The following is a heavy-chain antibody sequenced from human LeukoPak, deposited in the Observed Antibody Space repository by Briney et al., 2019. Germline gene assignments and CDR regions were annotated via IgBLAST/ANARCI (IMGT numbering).Heavy chain of an antibody. CDR2: IYYSGNT. J-gene: IGHJ5*02. V-gene: IGHV4-59*02. CDR1: GVSVRSYY. Sequence: SETLFLACAVSGVSVRSYYWSWFRQSPGKGLEWIAYIYYSGNTKYNPSLKSQVTISVETSKNQFSLKLKSVTAADTAVYYCARGGYYGSGNDFRFDPWGQGTLVTVSS. D-gene: IGHD3-10*01. CDR3: ARGGYYGSGNDFRFDP.